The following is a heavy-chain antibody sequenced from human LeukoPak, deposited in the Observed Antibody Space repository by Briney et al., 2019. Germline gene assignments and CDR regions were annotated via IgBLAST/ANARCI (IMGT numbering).Heavy chain of an antibody. J-gene: IGHJ4*02. CDR3: VRHGLGSSWFGFDY. D-gene: IGHD6-13*01. CDR1: GYSFTDYW. CDR2: VYPGDSDT. Sequence: GESLKISCKGSGYSFTDYWIGWVRQMPGKGLDWMGIVYPGDSDTRYSPSFQGQVTISADKSISTAYLQWSSLKASDSAMYYCVRHGLGSSWFGFDYWGQGTLVTVSS. V-gene: IGHV5-51*01.